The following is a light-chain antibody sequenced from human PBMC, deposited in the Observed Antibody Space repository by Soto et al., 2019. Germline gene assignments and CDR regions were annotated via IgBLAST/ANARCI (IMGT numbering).Light chain of an antibody. CDR2: GAS. CDR3: QQYHNWPLT. J-gene: IGKJ4*01. CDR1: QSVSSN. V-gene: IGKV3-15*01. Sequence: EIVMTQSPATLSVSPGEGATLSCRASQSVSSNLAWYQQKPGQAHRLLISGASARVTGIPARFSGSGSGTDFTLSVSSLQSEDFAIHYCQQYHNWPLTFGGGTTVEIK.